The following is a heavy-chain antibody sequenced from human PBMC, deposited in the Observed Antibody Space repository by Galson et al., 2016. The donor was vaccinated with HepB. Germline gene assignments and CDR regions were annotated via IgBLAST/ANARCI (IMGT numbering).Heavy chain of an antibody. CDR2: ISWNSGRI. CDR3: AKATSGSAYGSRYFQH. D-gene: IGHD3-10*01. V-gene: IGHV3-9*01. Sequence: SLRLSCATSGFTFNDYAMHWVRQAPGKGLEWVSGISWNSGRIDYEDSVKGRFTVSRDNAKNSLYLQINSSRAEDTALYYCAKATSGSAYGSRYFQHWGQGTLFTVSS. J-gene: IGHJ1*01. CDR1: GFTFNDYA.